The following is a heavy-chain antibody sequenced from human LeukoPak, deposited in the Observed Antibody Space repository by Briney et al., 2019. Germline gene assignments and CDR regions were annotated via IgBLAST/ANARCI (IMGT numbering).Heavy chain of an antibody. Sequence: PSETLSLTCTVYGGSFSHYYWIWLRQPPGKGLEWIGEVNHSGSAHYNPSLKSRVTMSLDTSKNQSSLRLNSVTAADTAVYYCATTSGHDFGVRQSDYWGQGTLVTVSS. J-gene: IGHJ4*02. D-gene: IGHD3/OR15-3a*01. CDR2: VNHSGSA. CDR3: ATTSGHDFGVRQSDY. CDR1: GGSFSHYY. V-gene: IGHV4-34*01.